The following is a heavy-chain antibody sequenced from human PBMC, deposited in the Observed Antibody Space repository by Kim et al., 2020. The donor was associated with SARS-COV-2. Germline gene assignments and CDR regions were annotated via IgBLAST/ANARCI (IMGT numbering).Heavy chain of an antibody. CDR3: TRGGVVAAARWFDP. J-gene: IGHJ5*02. Sequence: SETLSLTCTVSGASISSGGYHWTWFRQHPGKGPEWIAYIYHSGGAYYNLSLKSRLTISVDTSKNQFSLKLISVTAADTAVYYCTRGGVVAAARWFDPWGQGTLVTVSS. D-gene: IGHD2-15*01. CDR1: GASISSGGYH. CDR2: IYHSGGA. V-gene: IGHV4-31*03.